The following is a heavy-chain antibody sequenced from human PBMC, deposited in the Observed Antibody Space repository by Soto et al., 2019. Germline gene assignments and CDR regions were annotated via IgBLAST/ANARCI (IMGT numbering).Heavy chain of an antibody. D-gene: IGHD2-15*01. J-gene: IGHJ3*02. CDR2: ISAYNGNT. CDR3: AITKYCSGGSCYSGLDAFDI. CDR1: GYTFTSYG. Sequence: ASVKVSCKASGYTFTSYGIRWVRKAPGQGLEWKGWISAYNGNTNYAQKLQGRVTMTTDTSTSTAYMELRSLRSDDTAVYYCAITKYCSGGSCYSGLDAFDIWGQGTMVTVSS. V-gene: IGHV1-18*01.